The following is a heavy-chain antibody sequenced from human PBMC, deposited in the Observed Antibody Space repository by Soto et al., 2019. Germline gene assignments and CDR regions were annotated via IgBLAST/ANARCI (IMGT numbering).Heavy chain of an antibody. V-gene: IGHV3-21*01. J-gene: IGHJ6*02. CDR3: ARVCGGSCYRYFGVGYYYYGMDV. CDR2: ISSSSSYI. D-gene: IGHD2-15*01. CDR1: GFTLSSYS. Sequence: PGGSLRLSCAASGFTLSSYSMNWVRQAPGKGLEWVSSISSSSSYIYYADSVKGRFTISRDNAKNSLYLQMNSLRAEDTAVYYCARVCGGSCYRYFGVGYYYYGMDVWGQGTTVTVSS.